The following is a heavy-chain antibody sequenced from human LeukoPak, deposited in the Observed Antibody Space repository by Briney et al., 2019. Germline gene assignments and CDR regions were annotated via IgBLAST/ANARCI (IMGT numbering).Heavy chain of an antibody. J-gene: IGHJ6*02. CDR1: GGTFSSYA. Sequence: SVKVSCKASGGTFSSYAISWVRQAPGQGLEWMGGIIPIFGKANYAQKFQGRVTITADESTSTAYMELSSLRSEDTAVYYCARDGRYCSGGSCSYYYYGMDVWGQGTTVTVSS. CDR3: ARDGRYCSGGSCSYYYYGMDV. CDR2: IIPIFGKA. V-gene: IGHV1-69*13. D-gene: IGHD2-15*01.